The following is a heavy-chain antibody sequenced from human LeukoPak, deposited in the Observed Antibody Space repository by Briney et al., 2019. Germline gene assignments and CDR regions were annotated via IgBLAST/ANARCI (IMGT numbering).Heavy chain of an antibody. CDR3: ARLKIRDGAYYYDFWSGYHYYFDY. D-gene: IGHD3-3*01. V-gene: IGHV4-39*01. Sequence: SETLSLTCTVSGGSISSSSYYWGWIRQPPGKGLEWIGSIYYSGSTYYNPSLKSRVTIPVNTSKNQFSLKLSSVTAADTAVYYCARLKIRDGAYYYDFWSGYHYYFDYWGQGTLVTVSS. CDR2: IYYSGST. J-gene: IGHJ4*02. CDR1: GGSISSSSYY.